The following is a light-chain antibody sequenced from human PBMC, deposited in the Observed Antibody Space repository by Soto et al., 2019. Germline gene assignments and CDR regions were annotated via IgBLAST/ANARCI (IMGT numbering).Light chain of an antibody. Sequence: QSVLTQPASVSGSPAQSITISCTGTISDVGSYNYVSWYQQYPGKAPKLMIYDVSTRPSGVSDRFSGSKSGNTASLTISGLRAEDEADYYCGSYTTSSNYVFGTGTKVTVL. V-gene: IGLV2-14*03. J-gene: IGLJ1*01. CDR3: GSYTTSSNYV. CDR1: ISDVGSYNY. CDR2: DVS.